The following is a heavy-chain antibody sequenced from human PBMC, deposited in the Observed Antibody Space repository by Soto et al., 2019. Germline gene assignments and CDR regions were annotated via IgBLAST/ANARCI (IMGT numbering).Heavy chain of an antibody. D-gene: IGHD3-9*01. CDR2: INHSGST. CDR3: ARGPGILNP. CDR1: GGSFSGYY. V-gene: IGHV4-34*01. J-gene: IGHJ5*02. Sequence: PSETLSLSCAVYGGSFSGYYWSWIRQPPGKGLEWIGEINHSGSTNYNPSLKSRVTISVDTSKNQFSLKLSSVTAADTAVYYCARGPGILNPWGQGILVTVSS.